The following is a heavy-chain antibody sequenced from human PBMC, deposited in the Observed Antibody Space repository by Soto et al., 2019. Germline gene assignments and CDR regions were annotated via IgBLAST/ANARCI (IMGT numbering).Heavy chain of an antibody. V-gene: IGHV3-23*01. CDR3: AKDLRGTVFYGVDV. Sequence: PGGSLRLSCEVSGFTFSNYAMNWVRQAPGKGLEWVSGISASGYTTDYAGSVKGRFTISRDNSKNSLYLQMNSLRVEDTALYYCAKDLRGTVFYGVDVWGQGTTVTVSS. J-gene: IGHJ6*02. D-gene: IGHD4-17*01. CDR1: GFTFSNYA. CDR2: ISASGYTT.